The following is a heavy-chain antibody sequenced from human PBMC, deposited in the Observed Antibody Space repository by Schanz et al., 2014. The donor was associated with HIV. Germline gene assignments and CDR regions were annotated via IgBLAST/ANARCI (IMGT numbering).Heavy chain of an antibody. V-gene: IGHV1-8*01. CDR1: GGTFSSHA. D-gene: IGHD1-26*01. CDR3: ARGPKWEGLMDV. J-gene: IGHJ6*02. CDR2: MNPSTGNS. Sequence: QVQLVQSGAEVKKPGSSVKVSCKASGGTFSSHAISWVRQASGLGLEWMGWMNPSTGNSGYAQMFQVRVTMTRDTSISTAYLEVDSLKSEDTAVYYCARGPKWEGLMDVWGQGTTVIVSS.